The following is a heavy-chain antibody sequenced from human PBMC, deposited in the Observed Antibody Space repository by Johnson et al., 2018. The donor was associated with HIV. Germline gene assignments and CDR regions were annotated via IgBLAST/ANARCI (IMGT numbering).Heavy chain of an antibody. J-gene: IGHJ3*02. CDR1: GFTFSSYW. CDR3: AKAELIRFGELNDGLDI. D-gene: IGHD3-10*01. Sequence: EVQLVESGGGLVQPGGSLRLSCAASGFTFSSYWMHWVRQAPGKGLVWVSRINSDGSSTSYADSVKGRFTISRDNAKNTLYLQMNSLRAEDTAVYYCAKAELIRFGELNDGLDIWGQGTMVTVSS. V-gene: IGHV3-74*02. CDR2: INSDGSST.